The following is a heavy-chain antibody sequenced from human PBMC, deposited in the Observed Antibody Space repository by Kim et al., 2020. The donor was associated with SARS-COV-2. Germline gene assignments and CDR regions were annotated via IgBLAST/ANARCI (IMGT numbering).Heavy chain of an antibody. V-gene: IGHV3-33*08. CDR1: GFTFSSYG. Sequence: GGSLRLSCAASGFTFSSYGMHWVRQAPGKGLEWVAVIWYDGSNKYYADSVKGRFTISRDNSKNTLYLQMNSLRAEDTAVYYCARDWSNLIGSIGNWFDPWGQGTLVTVSS. CDR3: ARDWSNLIGSIGNWFDP. J-gene: IGHJ5*02. CDR2: IWYDGSNK. D-gene: IGHD3-10*01.